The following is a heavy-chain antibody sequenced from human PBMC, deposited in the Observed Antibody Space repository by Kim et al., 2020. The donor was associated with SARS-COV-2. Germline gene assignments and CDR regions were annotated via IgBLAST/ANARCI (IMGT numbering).Heavy chain of an antibody. J-gene: IGHJ4*02. CDR3: LGGFYFDY. D-gene: IGHD3-16*01. CDR2: NEQR. Sequence: NEQRIYSQKFQDRVTFTTDTSASTAYMELSFLRSEDSAVYYCLGGFYFDYWGQGTLVTVSS. V-gene: IGHV1-3*01.